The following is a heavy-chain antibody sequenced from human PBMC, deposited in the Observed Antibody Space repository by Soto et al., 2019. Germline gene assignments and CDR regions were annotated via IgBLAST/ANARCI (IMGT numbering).Heavy chain of an antibody. D-gene: IGHD6-19*01. J-gene: IGHJ4*02. CDR3: ARGPLGSRYRSGWYGY. Sequence: ASVKVSFKASGYTFTSYAMHWVRQAPGQRLEWMGWINAGNGNTKYSQKFQGRVTITRDTSASTAYMELSSLRSEDTAVYYCARGPLGSRYRSGWYGYWGQGTLVTVSS. CDR1: GYTFTSYA. CDR2: INAGNGNT. V-gene: IGHV1-3*01.